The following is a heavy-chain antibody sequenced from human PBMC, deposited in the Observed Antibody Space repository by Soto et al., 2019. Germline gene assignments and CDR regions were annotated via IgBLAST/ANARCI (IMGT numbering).Heavy chain of an antibody. CDR3: ASHYRRRGWEWATEPLFDY. J-gene: IGHJ4*02. V-gene: IGHV4-59*01. D-gene: IGHD6-19*01. CDR1: GGSISSYY. CDR2: IYYSGST. Sequence: ETLSLTCTVSGGSISSYYWSWIRQPPGKGLEWIGYIYYSGSTNYNPSLKSRVTISVDTSKNQFSLKLSSVTAADTAVYYCASHYRRRGWEWATEPLFDYWGQGTLVTVSS.